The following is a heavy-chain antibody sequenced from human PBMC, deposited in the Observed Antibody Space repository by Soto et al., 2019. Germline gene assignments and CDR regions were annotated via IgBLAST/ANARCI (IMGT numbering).Heavy chain of an antibody. J-gene: IGHJ6*04. D-gene: IGHD3-3*01. Sequence: EVQLLESGGGLVQPGGSLRLSCAASEFTFSSYSMIWVRQAPGKGLEWVSGVNGGGDITYYAESVKGRFTISTENSKITLYLQMNSLRAEYTAVFYCARGHFGVTMDVWGKGTTVTVSS. CDR1: EFTFSSYS. V-gene: IGHV3-23*01. CDR2: VNGGGDIT. CDR3: ARGHFGVTMDV.